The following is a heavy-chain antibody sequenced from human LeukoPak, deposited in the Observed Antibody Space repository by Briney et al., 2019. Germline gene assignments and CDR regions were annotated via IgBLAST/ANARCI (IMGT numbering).Heavy chain of an antibody. D-gene: IGHD1-26*01. CDR1: GFTFSSYE. CDR3: ARSDPGGPIDD. Sequence: LSGGSLRLSCAASGFTFSSYEMSWVRQVPGKGLEWVSYISSSGSTIYYADSVKGRFTISRDNAKNSLYLQMNSLRAEDTAVYYCARSDPGGPIDDWGQGTLVTVSS. CDR2: ISSSGSTI. J-gene: IGHJ4*02. V-gene: IGHV3-48*03.